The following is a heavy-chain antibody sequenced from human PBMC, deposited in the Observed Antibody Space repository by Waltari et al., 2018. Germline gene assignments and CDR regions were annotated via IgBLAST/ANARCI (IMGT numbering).Heavy chain of an antibody. Sequence: QVQLQESGPGLVEPSETLSLTCLISGGSIGFYYWTWIRQSPGKGPEWVGYINYSGATNYNPSLRSRGTMSVDTSRDQFSLSLSSVTAADTAVYYCARLTTSNAYFSMDVWGQGTTVTVSS. J-gene: IGHJ6*03. CDR3: ARLTTSNAYFSMDV. V-gene: IGHV4-59*01. CDR2: INYSGAT. D-gene: IGHD4-4*01. CDR1: GGSIGFYY.